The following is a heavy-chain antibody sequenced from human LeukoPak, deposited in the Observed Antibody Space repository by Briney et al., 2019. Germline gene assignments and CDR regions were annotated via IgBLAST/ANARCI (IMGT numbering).Heavy chain of an antibody. V-gene: IGHV4-34*01. D-gene: IGHD5-18*01. CDR2: INHSGST. CDR1: GGSFSGYY. J-gene: IGHJ5*02. CDR3: AGGWGYGFLHWFGP. Sequence: SETLSLTCAVYGGSFSGYYWSWIRQPPGKGLEWIGEINHSGSTNYNPSLKSRVTISVDTSKNQFSLKLSSVTAADTAVYYCAGGWGYGFLHWFGPGGPGTLVTVSS.